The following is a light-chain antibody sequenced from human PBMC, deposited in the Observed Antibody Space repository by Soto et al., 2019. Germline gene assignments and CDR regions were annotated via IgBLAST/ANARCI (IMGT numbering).Light chain of an antibody. CDR1: KLGDKY. J-gene: IGLJ2*01. Sequence: SYELTQPPSVSVSPGQTASITCSGDKLGDKYACWYQQKPGQSPVLVIYQDSKRPSGIPEPFSGSNSGNTATLTISGTQAMDEADYCCQAWDSSTVVFGGGTKLTVL. V-gene: IGLV3-1*01. CDR3: QAWDSSTVV. CDR2: QDS.